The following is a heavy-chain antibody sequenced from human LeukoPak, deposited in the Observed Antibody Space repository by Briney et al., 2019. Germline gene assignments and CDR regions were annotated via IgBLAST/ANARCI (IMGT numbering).Heavy chain of an antibody. CDR3: ARDPNWRYDYEEVLFDP. CDR2: ISYDGSNK. CDR1: GFTFSSYS. Sequence: PGGSLRLSCAASGFTFSSYSMHWVRQAPGKGLEWVILISYDGSNKYYADSVKGRFTISRDNSKNTLYLQMNSVRAEDTAVYYCARDPNWRYDYEEVLFDPWGQGTLVTVSS. D-gene: IGHD4-17*01. V-gene: IGHV3-30-3*01. J-gene: IGHJ5*02.